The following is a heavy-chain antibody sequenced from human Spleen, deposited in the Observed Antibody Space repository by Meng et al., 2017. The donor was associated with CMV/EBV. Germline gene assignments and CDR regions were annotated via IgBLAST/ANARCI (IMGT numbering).Heavy chain of an antibody. CDR1: GYTFTSYG. J-gene: IGHJ4*02. V-gene: IGHV1-2*02. CDR3: AREVYWSGYPYFDY. D-gene: IGHD3-3*01. Sequence: ASVKVSCKASGYTFTSYGISWVRQAPGQGLEWMGWINPKSGATKYAQKFQGRVTMTRDTSISTGYMELSRLRSDDTAVFYCAREVYWSGYPYFDYWGQGILVTVSS. CDR2: INPKSGAT.